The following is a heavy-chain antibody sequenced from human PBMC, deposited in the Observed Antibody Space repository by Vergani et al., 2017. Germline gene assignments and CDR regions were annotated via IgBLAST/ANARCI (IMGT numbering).Heavy chain of an antibody. CDR1: GGTFSSYA. CDR2: IIPIFGTA. V-gene: IGHV1-69*14. CDR3: ARAGRRGSSTSWCDP. Sequence: QVQLVQSGAEVKKPGSSVKVSCKASGGTFSSYAISWVRQAPGQGLEWMGRIIPIFGTANYAQKFQGRVTITADKSTGTAYMEVSSLRSEDTAVYYCARAGRRGSSTSWCDPWGQGTLVTVSS. J-gene: IGHJ5*02. D-gene: IGHD6-13*01.